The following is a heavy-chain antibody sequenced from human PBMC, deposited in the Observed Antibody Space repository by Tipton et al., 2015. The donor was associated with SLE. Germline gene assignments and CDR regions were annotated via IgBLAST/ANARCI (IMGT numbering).Heavy chain of an antibody. D-gene: IGHD6-19*01. CDR2: IDRSSSTI. Sequence: SLRLSCTASGFTFGSYNMNWVRQAPGKGLEWVSYIDRSSSTIYYADSVKGRFTISRDNAKNSLHLQMNSLRAEDTALYYCARRGYISGWDYWGQGTLVTVSS. CDR1: GFTFGSYN. CDR3: ARRGYISGWDY. V-gene: IGHV3-48*01. J-gene: IGHJ4*02.